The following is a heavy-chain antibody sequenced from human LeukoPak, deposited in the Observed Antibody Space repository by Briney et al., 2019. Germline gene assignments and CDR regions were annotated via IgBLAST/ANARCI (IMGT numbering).Heavy chain of an antibody. Sequence: SETLSLTCAVYGGPFSGYYWSCIRQPPGKGLEWIGENNHSGRTNYNPSLKSRVTISVDTSKNQFSLKLSSVTAADTAVYYCARGVYGGNPKRFDAFDIWGQGTMVTASS. CDR1: GGPFSGYY. J-gene: IGHJ3*02. CDR3: ARGVYGGNPKRFDAFDI. V-gene: IGHV4-34*01. CDR2: NNHSGRT. D-gene: IGHD4-23*01.